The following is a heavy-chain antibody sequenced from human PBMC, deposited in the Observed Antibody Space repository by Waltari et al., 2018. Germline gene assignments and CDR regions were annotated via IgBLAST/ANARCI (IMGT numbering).Heavy chain of an antibody. Sequence: QLQLQESGPGLVKPSETLSLACSVSGGTISSIGHYWGWIRQPPGNGLEWLGTIYYTGDIYYNSSLQSGATLSVDTSKNQISLKLTSVTAADTAVYYCARLWPWRGSIDYWGQGTLVTVSS. CDR3: ARLWPWRGSIDY. D-gene: IGHD2-21*01. J-gene: IGHJ4*02. CDR1: GGTISSIGHY. CDR2: IYYTGDI. V-gene: IGHV4-39*01.